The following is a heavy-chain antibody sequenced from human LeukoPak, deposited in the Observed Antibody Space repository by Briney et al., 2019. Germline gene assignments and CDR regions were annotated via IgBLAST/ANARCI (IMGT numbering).Heavy chain of an antibody. CDR1: GFTVSSNS. Sequence: KAGGSLRPSCTVSGFTVSSNSMSWVRQAPGKGLEWVSFIYSDNTHYSDSVKGRFTISRDNSKNTLYLQMNSLRAEDTAVYYCARRAGAYSHPYDYWGQGTLVTVSS. D-gene: IGHD4/OR15-4a*01. V-gene: IGHV3-53*01. CDR2: IYSDNT. CDR3: ARRAGAYSHPYDY. J-gene: IGHJ4*02.